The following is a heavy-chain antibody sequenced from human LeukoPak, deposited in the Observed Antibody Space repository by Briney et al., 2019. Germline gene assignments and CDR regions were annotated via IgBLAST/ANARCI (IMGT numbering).Heavy chain of an antibody. CDR2: ISSSSSYI. D-gene: IGHD3-10*01. Sequence: GGSLRLSCAASGFTFSSYSMNWVRQAPGKGLEWVSSISSSSSYIYYADSVKGRFTISRDNAKDSLYLQMNSLRAEDTAVYYCAKDAFGERYFGYWGQGTLVTVSS. CDR3: AKDAFGERYFGY. V-gene: IGHV3-21*01. CDR1: GFTFSSYS. J-gene: IGHJ4*02.